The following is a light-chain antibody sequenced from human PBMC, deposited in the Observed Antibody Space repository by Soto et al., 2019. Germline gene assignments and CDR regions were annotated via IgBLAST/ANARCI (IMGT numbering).Light chain of an antibody. V-gene: IGKV3-20*01. CDR3: QQYGGVPYT. J-gene: IGKJ2*01. CDR2: GAS. CDR1: ESISRDY. Sequence: EIVLTQSPGTLSLSPGQRVTLSCRASESISRDYLAWYQQRLGQAPRLLTYGASSGATGIPDRFSGSGSGTDFTLTISRLEPEDFAIYYCQQYGGVPYTFGQGTKVDIK.